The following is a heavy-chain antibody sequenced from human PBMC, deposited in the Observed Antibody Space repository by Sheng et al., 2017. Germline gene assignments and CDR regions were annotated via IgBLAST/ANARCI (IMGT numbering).Heavy chain of an antibody. CDR2: IWYDGSNK. D-gene: IGHD1-26*01. CDR1: GFTFSSYG. J-gene: IGHJ4*02. V-gene: IGHV3-33*01. Sequence: QVQLVESGGGVVQPGRSLRLSCAASGFTFSSYGMHWVRQAPGKGLEWVAVIWYDGSNKYYADSVKGRFTISRDNSKNTLYLQMNSLRAEDTAVYYCARDLGSGSYLLDYWGQGTLVTVSS. CDR3: ARDLGSGSYLLDY.